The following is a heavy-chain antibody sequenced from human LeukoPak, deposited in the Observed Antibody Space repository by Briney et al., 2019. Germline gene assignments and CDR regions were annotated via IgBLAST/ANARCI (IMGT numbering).Heavy chain of an antibody. CDR3: ARGVEDIVVVPAYRFDY. V-gene: IGHV4-34*01. CDR1: GGSFSGYY. D-gene: IGHD2-2*01. J-gene: IGHJ4*02. Sequence: SETLSLTCAVYGGSFSGYYWSWIRQPPGKGLEWMGEINHSGSTNYNPSLKSRVTISVDTSKNQFSLKLSSVTAADTAVYYCARGVEDIVVVPAYRFDYWGQGTLVTVSS. CDR2: INHSGST.